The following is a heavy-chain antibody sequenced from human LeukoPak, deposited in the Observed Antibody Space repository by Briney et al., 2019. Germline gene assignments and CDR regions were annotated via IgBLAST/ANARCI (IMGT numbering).Heavy chain of an antibody. CDR3: ARVYCSSTSCYPDY. V-gene: IGHV4-39*01. D-gene: IGHD2-2*01. CDR2: IYYSGST. CDR1: GGSISSSSYY. J-gene: IGHJ4*02. Sequence: SETLSLTCTVSGGSISSSSYYWGWIRQPPGKGLEWIGSIYYSGSTYYNPFLKSRVTISVDTSKNQFSLKLSSVTAADTAVYYCARVYCSSTSCYPDYWGQGTLVTVSS.